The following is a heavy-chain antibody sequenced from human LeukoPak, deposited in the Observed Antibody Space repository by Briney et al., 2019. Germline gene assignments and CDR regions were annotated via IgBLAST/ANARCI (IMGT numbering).Heavy chain of an antibody. CDR3: ARERDRGYYDSSGPLVRKGAFDI. D-gene: IGHD3-22*01. V-gene: IGHV1-46*01. CDR2: INPSGGST. J-gene: IGHJ3*02. CDR1: GYTFTSYY. Sequence: ASVKVSCKASGYTFTSYYMHWVRQALGQGLEWMGIINPSGGSTSYAQKFQGRVTMTRNTSISTVYMELSSLRSEDTAVYYCARERDRGYYDSSGPLVRKGAFDIWGQGTMVTVSS.